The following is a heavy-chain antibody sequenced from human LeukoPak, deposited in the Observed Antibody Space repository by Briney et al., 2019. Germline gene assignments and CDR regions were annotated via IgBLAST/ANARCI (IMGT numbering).Heavy chain of an antibody. Sequence: GGSLRLSCAASGFTFSSYAMSWVRQAPGKGLEWVSAISGSGGSTYYADSVKGRFTISRDNSKNTLYLQMNSLRAEDTAVHYCAKDPKYYDYVWGSYRYTGESDYWGQGTLVTVSS. V-gene: IGHV3-23*01. CDR1: GFTFSSYA. CDR3: AKDPKYYDYVWGSYRYTGESDY. J-gene: IGHJ4*02. CDR2: ISGSGGST. D-gene: IGHD3-16*02.